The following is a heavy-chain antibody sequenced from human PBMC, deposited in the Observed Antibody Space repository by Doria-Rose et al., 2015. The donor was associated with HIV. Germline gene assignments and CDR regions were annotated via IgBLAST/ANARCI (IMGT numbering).Heavy chain of an antibody. CDR3: AKAPIIGPKYYFYMDV. D-gene: IGHD3-3*01. CDR2: ISWDSGAK. CDR1: GFSFESYA. J-gene: IGHJ6*03. Sequence: QLVQSGRGLVQPGRSLRLSCVGSGFSFESYAMHWVRLAPGKGLEWVAGISWDSGAKGNADSVDGRFTISRDNAKKSVYLEMRSLRPEDTAFYYCAKAPIIGPKYYFYMDVWGKGTSVTVSS. V-gene: IGHV3-9*01.